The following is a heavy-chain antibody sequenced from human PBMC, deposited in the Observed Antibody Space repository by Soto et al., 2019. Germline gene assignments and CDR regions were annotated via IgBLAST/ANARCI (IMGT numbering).Heavy chain of an antibody. V-gene: IGHV4-30-4*01. CDR3: AGSFTLIRGVYAYFDP. D-gene: IGHD3-10*01. CDR2: LYDTGTS. J-gene: IGHJ5*02. Sequence: KTSETLSLTCTVSGGSIYKGDYVWSWIRQAPGKGLEWIGSLYDTGTSYKNSSLKSRLTISGDTSRNQFSLKLTSLTAADTATYYCAGSFTLIRGVYAYFDPCGQGTQVTVYS. CDR1: GGSIYKGDYV.